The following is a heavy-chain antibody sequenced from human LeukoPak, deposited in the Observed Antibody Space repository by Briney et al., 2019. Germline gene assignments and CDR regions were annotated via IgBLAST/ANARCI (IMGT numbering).Heavy chain of an antibody. CDR1: GFTFSSYD. V-gene: IGHV3-23*01. J-gene: IGHJ4*02. CDR3: AKDLLGGSGSYPLFYFDY. D-gene: IGHD3-10*01. CDR2: ISGSGDRT. Sequence: GGSLRLSCAASGFTFSSYDVSWVRQAPGKGPEWVSAISGSGDRTHYADSVKGRFTISRDNSKNTLYLQINSLRAEDTAVYYCAKDLLGGSGSYPLFYFDYWGQGTLVTVSS.